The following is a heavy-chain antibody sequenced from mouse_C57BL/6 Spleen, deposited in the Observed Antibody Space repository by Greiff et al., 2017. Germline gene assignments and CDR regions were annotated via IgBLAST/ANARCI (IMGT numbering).Heavy chain of an antibody. CDR3: ARDSQLVSFDY. D-gene: IGHD4-1*02. CDR2: IYPGDGDT. V-gene: IGHV1-82*01. CDR1: GYAFSSSW. J-gene: IGHJ2*01. Sequence: QVQLKESGPELVKPGASVKISCKASGYAFSSSWMNWVKQRPGKGLEWIGRIYPGDGDTNYNGKFKGKATLTADKSSSTAYMQLSSLTSEDSAVYFCARDSQLVSFDYWGQGTTLTVSS.